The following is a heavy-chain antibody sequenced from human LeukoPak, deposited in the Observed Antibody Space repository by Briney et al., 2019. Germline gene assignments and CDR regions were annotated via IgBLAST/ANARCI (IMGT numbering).Heavy chain of an antibody. D-gene: IGHD3-3*01. V-gene: IGHV1-69*13. CDR2: IIPIFGTA. J-gene: IGHJ4*02. CDR1: GGTFSSYA. Sequence: ASVKVSCKASGGTFSSYAISWVRQAPGQGLEWMGGIIPIFGTANYAQKFQGRVTITADESTSTAYMELSSLRSEDTAVYYCARDAGLTIFGVVNPHYYFDYWGQGTLVTVSS. CDR3: ARDAGLTIFGVVNPHYYFDY.